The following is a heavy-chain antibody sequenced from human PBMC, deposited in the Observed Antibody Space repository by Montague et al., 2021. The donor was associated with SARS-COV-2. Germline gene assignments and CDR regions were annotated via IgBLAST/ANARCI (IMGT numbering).Heavy chain of an antibody. J-gene: IGHJ6*02. CDR2: IYYTGST. CDR3: ARGGGRLQYSYYYGMDV. Sequence: SETLSLTCSVSGGSMINNYWSWIRQPPGKGLEWMWYIYYTGSTDYNPSLESRATLSIDTSTNEFSLKLTSVTAADTAVYYCARGGGRLQYSYYYGMDVWGQGTTVTVSS. V-gene: IGHV4-59*01. D-gene: IGHD5-12*01. CDR1: GGSMINNY.